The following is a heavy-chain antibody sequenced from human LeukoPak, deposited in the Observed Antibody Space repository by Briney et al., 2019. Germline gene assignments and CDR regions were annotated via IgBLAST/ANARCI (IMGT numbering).Heavy chain of an antibody. CDR1: GFTFNTYS. CDR2: ISECGGGT. J-gene: IGHJ4*02. CDR3: DGADF. V-gene: IGHV3-23*01. Sequence: PGGSLRLSCAASGFTFNTYSMNWARQAPGKGLEWVSTISECGGGTYYADSVKGRFTISRDNSKNTLYLQMNSLRAEDTAVYYCDGADFWGQGTLVTVAS.